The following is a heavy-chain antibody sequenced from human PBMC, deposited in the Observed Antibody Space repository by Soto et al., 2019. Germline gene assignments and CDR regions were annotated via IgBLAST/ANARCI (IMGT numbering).Heavy chain of an antibody. CDR1: GYTFTSCG. J-gene: IGHJ6*03. D-gene: IGHD2-2*01. CDR2: ISAYNGNT. V-gene: IGHV1-18*01. Sequence: ASVKVSCKASGYTFTSCGISWVRQAPGQGLEWMGWISAYNGNTNYAQKLQGRVTMTTDTSTSTAYMELRSLRSDDTAVYYCARARPIVVVPAAIMDVWGKGTTVTVS. CDR3: ARARPIVVVPAAIMDV.